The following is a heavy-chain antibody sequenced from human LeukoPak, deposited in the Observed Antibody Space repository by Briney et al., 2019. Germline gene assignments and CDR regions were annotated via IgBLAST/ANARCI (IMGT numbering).Heavy chain of an antibody. J-gene: IGHJ5*02. Sequence: GASVKVSCKASGYTFTGYYMHWVRQAPGQGLEWMGWINPNSGGTNYAQKFQGRVTMTRDTSISTAYMELSRLRSDDTAVYYCARWGNKQWLVRENWFDPWGQGTLVTVSS. D-gene: IGHD6-19*01. CDR3: ARWGNKQWLVRENWFDP. V-gene: IGHV1-2*02. CDR1: GYTFTGYY. CDR2: INPNSGGT.